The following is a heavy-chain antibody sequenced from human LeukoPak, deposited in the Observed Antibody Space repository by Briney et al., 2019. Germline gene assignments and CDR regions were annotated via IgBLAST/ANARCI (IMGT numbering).Heavy chain of an antibody. CDR1: GFTFSSYG. J-gene: IGHJ4*02. CDR3: ARQLVVAATNYFDY. D-gene: IGHD2-15*01. Sequence: PGRSLRLSCAASGFTFSSYGMHWVRQAPGKGLEWVAVISYDGSNKYYADSVKGRFTISRDNSKNTLYLQMNSLRAEDTAVYYCARQLVVAATNYFDYWGQGTLVTVSS. V-gene: IGHV3-30*03. CDR2: ISYDGSNK.